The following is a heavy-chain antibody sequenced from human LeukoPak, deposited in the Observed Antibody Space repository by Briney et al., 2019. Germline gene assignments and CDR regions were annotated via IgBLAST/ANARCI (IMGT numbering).Heavy chain of an antibody. CDR1: EFTVSGKY. D-gene: IGHD3-16*01. Sequence: GGSLRLSCAASEFTVSGKYMIWVRRAPGKGLEWVSTIYSGGSAFYADSAKGRFTISRDNSKNTLFLQMTSLRVQDTAVYYCARLDVWGLGYIDVWGRGTLVTVSS. CDR3: ARLDVWGLGYIDV. CDR2: IYSGGSA. V-gene: IGHV3-66*04. J-gene: IGHJ2*01.